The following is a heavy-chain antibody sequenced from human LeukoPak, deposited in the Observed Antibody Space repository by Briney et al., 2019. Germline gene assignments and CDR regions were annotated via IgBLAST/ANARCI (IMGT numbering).Heavy chain of an antibody. J-gene: IGHJ4*02. Sequence: GGSLRLFCAASGFTFSSYGVHWVRQAPGKGLEWVAFIRYDGSNKYYADSVKGRFTISRDNSKSTLYLQMNSLRAEDTAVYYCATFTYYYDSSGYSQGDYWGQGTLVTVSS. CDR3: ATFTYYYDSSGYSQGDY. CDR2: IRYDGSNK. CDR1: GFTFSSYG. V-gene: IGHV3-30*02. D-gene: IGHD3-22*01.